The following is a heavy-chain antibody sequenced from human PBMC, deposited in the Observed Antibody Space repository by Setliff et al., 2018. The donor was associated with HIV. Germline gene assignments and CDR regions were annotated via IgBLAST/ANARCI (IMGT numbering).Heavy chain of an antibody. V-gene: IGHV4-61*02. J-gene: IGHJ4*02. CDR1: GGSIASDIYY. Sequence: SETLSLTCTVSGGSIASDIYYWNWIRQPAGKGLEWIGRIYTRGNTNYSPSLKSRVTISVDTSKNQFSLKMSSVTAADTAVYYCGIEGDDYNEYWGQGTLVTVSS. CDR3: GIEGDDYNEY. D-gene: IGHD3-16*01. CDR2: IYTRGNT.